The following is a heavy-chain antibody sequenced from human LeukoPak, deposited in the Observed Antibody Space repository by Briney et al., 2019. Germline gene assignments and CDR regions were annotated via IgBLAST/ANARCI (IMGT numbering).Heavy chain of an antibody. D-gene: IGHD4-17*01. V-gene: IGHV3-48*02. CDR1: GFTFSNCN. J-gene: IGHJ3*02. CDR2: ISSSSTI. CDR3: VRHGDYGDYGGPNEAFDI. Sequence: SGGSLRLSCAASGFTFSNCNMSWVRQTPGKGLEWVSYISSSSTIYYADSVKGRFTISRDNAKNSLYLQMNSLRDEDTAVYYCVRHGDYGDYGGPNEAFDIWGQGTKVTVSS.